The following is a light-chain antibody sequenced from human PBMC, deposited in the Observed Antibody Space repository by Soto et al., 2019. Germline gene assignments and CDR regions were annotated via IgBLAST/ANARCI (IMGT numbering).Light chain of an antibody. CDR2: GAS. CDR3: QQYGSSPWT. CDR1: QSVSSSY. J-gene: IGKJ1*01. Sequence: EIVLTQSPGTLSLSPGERATLSCRASQSVSSSYLAWYQQKPGQAPRLLIYGASSRATGIPDRFSGSGSGTDFTLNISRLEPEDFEVDYCQQYGSSPWTFGQGTKVDIK. V-gene: IGKV3-20*01.